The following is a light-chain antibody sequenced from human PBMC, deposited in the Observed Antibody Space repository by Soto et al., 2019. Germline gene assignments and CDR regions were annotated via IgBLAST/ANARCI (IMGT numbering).Light chain of an antibody. CDR1: SSDVGGYNY. V-gene: IGLV2-11*01. CDR3: CSYAGRYSVL. Sequence: QSALTQPRSVSGSPGQSVTISCTGTSSDVGGYNYVSWYQQHPGTAPKLMIYDVSKRPSGVPDRFSGSKSGNTASLTISGLQAEDEADYYCCSYAGRYSVLFGGGTKLTVL. CDR2: DVS. J-gene: IGLJ2*01.